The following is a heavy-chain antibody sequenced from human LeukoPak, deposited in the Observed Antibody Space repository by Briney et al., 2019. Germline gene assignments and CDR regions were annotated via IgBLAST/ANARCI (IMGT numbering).Heavy chain of an antibody. CDR1: GYTFTGYY. CDR3: ATGDDLIAARTLFDY. CDR2: FDPEDGET. D-gene: IGHD6-6*01. V-gene: IGHV1-24*01. J-gene: IGHJ4*02. Sequence: ASVKVSCKASGYTFTGYYMHWVRQAPGKGLEWMGGFDPEDGETIYAQKFQGRVTMTEDTSTDTAYMELSSLRSEDTAVYYCATGDDLIAARTLFDYWGQGTLVTVSS.